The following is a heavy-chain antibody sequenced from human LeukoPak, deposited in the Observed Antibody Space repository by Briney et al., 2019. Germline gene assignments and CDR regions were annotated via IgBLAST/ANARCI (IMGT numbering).Heavy chain of an antibody. CDR3: ARDSERFRGPSYAFDI. CDR2: ISSSSSYI. CDR1: GFTFSSYS. D-gene: IGHD1-1*01. V-gene: IGHV3-21*01. J-gene: IGHJ3*02. Sequence: PGGSLRLSCAASGFTFSSYSMNWVRQAPGKGLEWVSSISSSSSYIYYADSVKGRFTISRDNAKNSLYPQMNSLRAEDTAVYYCARDSERFRGPSYAFDIWGQGTMVTVSS.